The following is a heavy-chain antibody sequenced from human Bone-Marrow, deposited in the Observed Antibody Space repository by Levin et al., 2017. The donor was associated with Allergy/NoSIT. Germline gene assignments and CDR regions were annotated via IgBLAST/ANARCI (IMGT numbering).Heavy chain of an antibody. Sequence: GGSLRLSCAASGFTFSNYWMHWVRQVPRKGLVWVARINSDGGSAYYADFVKGRFTISRDNAKNSLTLQMNSLRAEDTAVYYCARGIIGDVRVAHKEAFDIWGQGTMVSVSS. D-gene: IGHD2-8*02. CDR2: INSDGGSA. CDR1: GFTFSNYW. J-gene: IGHJ3*02. CDR3: ARGIIGDVRVAHKEAFDI. V-gene: IGHV3-74*01.